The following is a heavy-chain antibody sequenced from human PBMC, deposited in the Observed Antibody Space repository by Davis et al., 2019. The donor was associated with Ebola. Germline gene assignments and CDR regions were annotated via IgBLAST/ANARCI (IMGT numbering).Heavy chain of an antibody. CDR2: IYYSGNT. V-gene: IGHV4-4*02. J-gene: IGHJ4*02. D-gene: IGHD2-2*01. CDR1: GGSISSSNW. CDR3: ARGGIIIPAADH. Sequence: MPSETLSLTCAVSGGSISSSNWWSWVRQPPGKGLEWIGYIYYSGNTYYNPSLKSRVNISVDRSKNQFSMKLSSVTAADTAVYYCARGGIIIPAADHWGQGTLVTVSA.